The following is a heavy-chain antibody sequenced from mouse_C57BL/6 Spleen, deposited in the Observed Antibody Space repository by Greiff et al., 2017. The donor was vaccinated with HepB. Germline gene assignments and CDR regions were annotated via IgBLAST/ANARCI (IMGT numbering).Heavy chain of an antibody. Sequence: VKLQQSGPELVKPGASVKISCKASGYAFSSSWMNWVKQRPGKGLEWIGRIYPGDGDTNYNGKFKGKATLTADKSSSTAYMQLSSLTSEDSAVYFCARRPGSSLYYAMDYWGQGTSVTVSS. CDR3: ARRPGSSLYYAMDY. CDR1: GYAFSSSW. J-gene: IGHJ4*01. D-gene: IGHD1-1*01. CDR2: IYPGDGDT. V-gene: IGHV1-82*01.